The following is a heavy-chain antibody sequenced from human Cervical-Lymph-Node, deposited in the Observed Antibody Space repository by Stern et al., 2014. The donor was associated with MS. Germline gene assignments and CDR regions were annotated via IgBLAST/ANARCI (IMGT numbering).Heavy chain of an antibody. D-gene: IGHD6-19*01. CDR2: VNPNSGGT. J-gene: IGHJ4*02. CDR1: GYTFTAKY. CDR3: ARDSGRSGWYDDFDY. V-gene: IGHV1-2*02. Sequence: VQSGTEVKKPAASVKVSCKTSGYTFTAKYLHWIRQAPGQGLEWMGWVNPNSGGTKYAHNFQGRVTMTSDRSITTAYMELSSLRSDDTAVFFCARDSGRSGWYDDFDYWGQGTLVVVSP.